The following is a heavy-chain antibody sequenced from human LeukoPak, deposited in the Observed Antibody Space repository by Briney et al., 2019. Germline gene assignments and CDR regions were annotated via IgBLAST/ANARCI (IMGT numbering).Heavy chain of an antibody. V-gene: IGHV1-69*13. CDR3: ARDDTRYYYDSSGPPTFDY. CDR1: GCTFSSYA. D-gene: IGHD3-22*01. Sequence: GASLKVSCTASGCTFSSYAISWVRQAPGQGLEWMGGIIPIFGTANYAQKFQGRVTITADESTSTAYMELSSLRSEDTAVYYCARDDTRYYYDSSGPPTFDYWGQGTLVTVSS. CDR2: IIPIFGTA. J-gene: IGHJ4*02.